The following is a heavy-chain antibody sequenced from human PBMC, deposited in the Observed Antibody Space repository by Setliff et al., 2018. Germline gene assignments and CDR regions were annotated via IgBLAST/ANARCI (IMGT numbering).Heavy chain of an antibody. CDR1: GGSFDTYY. Sequence: SQTLSLTCNVYGGSFDTYYWSWIRQPPGKGLEWFGEINQSGSGDYNPSFKGRVTISVDTSKKQFSLTLTSVTAADTALYYCRQAVVGRDVSDIWGQGTVVT. V-gene: IGHV4-34*01. J-gene: IGHJ3*02. CDR3: RQAVVGRDVSDI. D-gene: IGHD1-1*01. CDR2: INQSGSG.